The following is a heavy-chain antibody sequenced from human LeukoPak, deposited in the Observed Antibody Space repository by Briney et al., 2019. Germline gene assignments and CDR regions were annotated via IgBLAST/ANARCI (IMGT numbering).Heavy chain of an antibody. V-gene: IGHV4-4*07. D-gene: IGHD3-22*01. CDR1: GGSISSYY. Sequence: SETLSLTCTVSGGSISSYYWSWIRQPAGKGLEWIGRIYTSGSTNYNPSLKSRVTISVDASNNHFSLKLSSVTAADTAVYYCARMYDSSGYYYPFDYWGQGTLVTVSS. J-gene: IGHJ4*02. CDR3: ARMYDSSGYYYPFDY. CDR2: IYTSGST.